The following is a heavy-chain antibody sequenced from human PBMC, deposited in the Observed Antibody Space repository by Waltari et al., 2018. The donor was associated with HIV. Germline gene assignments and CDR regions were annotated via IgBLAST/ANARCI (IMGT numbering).Heavy chain of an antibody. D-gene: IGHD1-26*01. CDR1: GSNYTGYY. CDR3: ARDGVGDAAFDY. V-gene: IGHV1-2*02. J-gene: IGHJ4*02. CDR2: INPNSGNT. Sequence: QVPSLQSGPAVRKPGAPVKVPCRASGSNYTGYYMHWGRTAPGQRLEWMGWINPNSGNTHLAQKFKGKVTMTRVTSIRTAYLEMRRLKSDDTTIYYCARDGVGDAAFDYWGQGTLVTVS.